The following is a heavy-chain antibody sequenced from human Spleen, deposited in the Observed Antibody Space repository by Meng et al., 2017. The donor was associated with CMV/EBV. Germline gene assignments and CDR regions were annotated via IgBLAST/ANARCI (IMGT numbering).Heavy chain of an antibody. CDR3: ARERGRRITIFGVVILYGMDV. CDR2: IFHSGIT. V-gene: IGHV4-38-2*02. J-gene: IGHJ6*02. CDR1: GSPISSGYY. D-gene: IGHD3-3*01. Sequence: SETLSLTCTVSGSPISSGYYWGWIRQPPGKGLEWIGSIFHSGITYYNPSLKGRVIISVETSKNQFSLKLSSVTAADTAVYYCARERGRRITIFGVVILYGMDVWGQGTTVTVSS.